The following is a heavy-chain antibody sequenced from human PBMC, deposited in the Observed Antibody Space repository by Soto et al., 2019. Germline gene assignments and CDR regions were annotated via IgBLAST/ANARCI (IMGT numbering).Heavy chain of an antibody. D-gene: IGHD4-17*01. CDR1: GGSFSGYY. Sequence: QVQLRQWGAGLLKPSETLSLTCAVYGGSFSGYYWSWIRQPPGKGLEWIGEINHSGSTNYNPSLKSRVTISVDTSKNQFSLKLSSVTAADTAVYYCARGLDNGDYLSWFDPWGQGTLVTVSS. CDR2: INHSGST. V-gene: IGHV4-34*01. J-gene: IGHJ5*02. CDR3: ARGLDNGDYLSWFDP.